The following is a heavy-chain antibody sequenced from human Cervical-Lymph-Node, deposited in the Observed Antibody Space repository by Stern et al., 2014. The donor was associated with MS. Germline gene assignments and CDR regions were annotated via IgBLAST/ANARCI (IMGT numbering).Heavy chain of an antibody. J-gene: IGHJ3*01. CDR2: LYHSGST. D-gene: IGHD2-21*01. CDR3: ARGGVIYTQDRNGFDV. CDR1: GGSISSGGSS. V-gene: IGHV4-30-2*01. Sequence: VQLVESGSGQAKPSQTLSLTCAVSGGSISSGGSSWNWIRQPPGKGLEWIGFLYHSGSTYYNPSLKGRVFISVDTSKNQFALNLRSVTAADTAVYYCARGGVIYTQDRNGFDVWGQGTMVTVSS.